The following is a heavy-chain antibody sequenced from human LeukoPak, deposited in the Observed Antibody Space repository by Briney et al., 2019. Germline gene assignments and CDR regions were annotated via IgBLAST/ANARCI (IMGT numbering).Heavy chain of an antibody. CDR3: ARAQVGATDLGFDY. CDR2: IIPIFGTA. V-gene: IGHV1-69*13. J-gene: IGHJ4*02. CDR1: GGTFSSYA. Sequence: SVKVSCKASGGTFSSYATSWVRQAPGQGLEWMGGIIPIFGTANYAQKFQGRVTITADESTSTAYMELSSLRSEDTAVYYCARAQVGATDLGFDYWGQGTLVTVSS. D-gene: IGHD1-26*01.